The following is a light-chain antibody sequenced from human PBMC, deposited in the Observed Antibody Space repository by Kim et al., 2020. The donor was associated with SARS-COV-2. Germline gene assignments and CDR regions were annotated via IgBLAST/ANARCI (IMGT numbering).Light chain of an antibody. CDR1: HSVNRH. CDR3: QQYDDWPPLT. Sequence: SPGERATLSCRASHSVNRHLAWYQQKPGQAPSLLIYGASTRATGIPARFSGSGSGAEFTLTINNLQSEDFAIYYCQQYDDWPPLTFGGGTKVDIK. V-gene: IGKV3-15*01. CDR2: GAS. J-gene: IGKJ4*01.